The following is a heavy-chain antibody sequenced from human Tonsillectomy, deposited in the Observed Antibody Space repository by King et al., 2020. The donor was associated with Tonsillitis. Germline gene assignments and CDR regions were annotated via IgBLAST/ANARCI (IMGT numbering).Heavy chain of an antibody. CDR3: ARDLAVGGSSHIYYYYYGMDV. J-gene: IGHJ6*02. CDR2: INPNSGGT. V-gene: IGHV1-2*02. D-gene: IGHD1-26*01. Sequence: QLVQSGAEVKKPGASVKVSCKASGYTFTGYYMHWVRQAPGQGLEWMGWINPNSGGTNYAQKFQGRVTMTRDTSISTAYMELGRLRSDDTAVYYCARDLAVGGSSHIYYYYYGMDVWGQGTTVTVSS. CDR1: GYTFTGYY.